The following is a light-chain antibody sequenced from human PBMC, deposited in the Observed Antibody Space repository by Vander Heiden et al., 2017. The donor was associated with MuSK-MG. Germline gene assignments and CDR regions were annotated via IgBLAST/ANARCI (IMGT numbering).Light chain of an antibody. J-gene: IGKJ3*01. V-gene: IGKV3-20*01. Sequence: EIVLTQSPGTLSLSPGERATLSCRASQSVSSSYLAWYQQQPGQAPRLLIYGASFRATGIPDRFSGSGSGTDFTLTISRLEPEDFAVYYCQQYGSSPPRFTFGPGTKVDIK. CDR2: GAS. CDR1: QSVSSSY. CDR3: QQYGSSPPRFT.